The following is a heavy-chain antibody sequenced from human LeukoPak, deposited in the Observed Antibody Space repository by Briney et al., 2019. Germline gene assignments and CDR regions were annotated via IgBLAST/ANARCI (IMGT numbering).Heavy chain of an antibody. CDR2: IYYTGNT. CDR1: DGSISTYY. V-gene: IGHV4-59*08. D-gene: IGHD4-23*01. Sequence: SETLSLTCTVSDGSISTYYWTWIRQPPGKELEWIGYIYYTGNTNYNPALKSRVTISLDTSRNQFSLKLNSVTAADTAVYYCARHQFGGNTGFDCWGQGTLVTVSS. CDR3: ARHQFGGNTGFDC. J-gene: IGHJ4*02.